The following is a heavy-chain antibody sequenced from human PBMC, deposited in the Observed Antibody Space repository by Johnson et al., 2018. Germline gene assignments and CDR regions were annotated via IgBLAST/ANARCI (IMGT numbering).Heavy chain of an antibody. CDR1: GFTFDNYA. J-gene: IGHJ6*03. V-gene: IGHV3-23*04. CDR3: AKQRSYDFWSGMDV. CDR2: VSGSGGST. Sequence: VQLVESGGGLVQPGGSLRLSCAASGFTFDNYAMSWVRPAPGKGLEWVSGVSGSGGSTYYADPVKGRFTISRDNYKNTLYLQMNSLRAEDTAVYYCAKQRSYDFWSGMDVWGKGTTVTVSS. D-gene: IGHD3-3*01.